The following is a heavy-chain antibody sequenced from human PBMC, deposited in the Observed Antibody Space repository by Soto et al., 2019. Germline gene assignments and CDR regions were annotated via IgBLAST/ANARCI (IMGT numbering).Heavy chain of an antibody. CDR2: ISYDGSNK. CDR3: AKDAEDTAMVTGAY. D-gene: IGHD5-18*01. V-gene: IGHV3-30*18. Sequence: GGSLRLSCAASGFTFSSYGMHWVRQAPGKGLEWVAVISYDGSNKYYADSVKSRFTNSRDNSKNTQYLQMNSLRAEDTAVYNCAKDAEDTAMVTGAYWGQGTLVTVSS. CDR1: GFTFSSYG. J-gene: IGHJ4*02.